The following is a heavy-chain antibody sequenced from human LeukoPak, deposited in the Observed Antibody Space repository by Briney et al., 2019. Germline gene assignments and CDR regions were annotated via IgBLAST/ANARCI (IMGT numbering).Heavy chain of an antibody. CDR2: IYYSGST. Sequence: SETLSLTCTVSGGSISSSSYYWGWIRQPPGKGLEWIGSIYYSGSTYYNPSLKSRVTISVDTSKNQFSLKLSSVTAADTAVYYCARAGGYCSGGSCYHFDYWGQGTLVTVSS. V-gene: IGHV4-39*01. D-gene: IGHD2-15*01. J-gene: IGHJ4*02. CDR3: ARAGGYCSGGSCYHFDY. CDR1: GGSISSSSYY.